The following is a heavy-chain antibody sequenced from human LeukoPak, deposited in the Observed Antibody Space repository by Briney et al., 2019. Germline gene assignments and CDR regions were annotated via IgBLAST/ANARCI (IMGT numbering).Heavy chain of an antibody. V-gene: IGHV3-23*01. Sequence: GGSLRLSCAASGFTFSSYAMSWVRQAPGKGLEWVSAISGSGGSTYYADSVKGRFTISRDNSKNTLYLQMNSLRAEDTAVYYCARERAHYYYYDSSGYYSKDQYYFDYWGQGTLVTVSS. CDR2: ISGSGGST. CDR3: ARERAHYYYYDSSGYYSKDQYYFDY. CDR1: GFTFSSYA. D-gene: IGHD3-22*01. J-gene: IGHJ4*02.